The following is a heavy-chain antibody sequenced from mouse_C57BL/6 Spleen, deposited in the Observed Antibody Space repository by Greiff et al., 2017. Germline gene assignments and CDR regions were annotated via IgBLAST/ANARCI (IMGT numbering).Heavy chain of an antibody. D-gene: IGHD4-1*01. V-gene: IGHV3-6*01. CDR1: GYSITSGYY. J-gene: IGHJ1*03. CDR3: ASPWDEWYFDV. Sequence: EVKLVESGPGLVKPSQSLSLTCSVTGYSITSGYYWNWIRQFPGNKLEWMGYISYDGSNNYNPSLKNRISITRDTSKNQFFLKLNSVTTEDTATYYCASPWDEWYFDVWGTGTTVTVSS. CDR2: ISYDGSN.